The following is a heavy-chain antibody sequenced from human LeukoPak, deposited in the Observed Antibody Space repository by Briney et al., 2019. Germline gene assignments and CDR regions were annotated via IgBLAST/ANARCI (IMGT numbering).Heavy chain of an antibody. CDR3: AKDLAYYASGKQNY. J-gene: IGHJ4*02. V-gene: IGHV3-66*01. CDR2: INSGSSM. Sequence: GGSLRLSCAASGFIVSSNHMSWVRQAPGKGLEWVSVINSGSSMYYADSVKGRFTLSRDNSKNTLYLQMNSLRAEDTAVYYCAKDLAYYASGKQNYWGQGTLVTVSS. D-gene: IGHD3-10*01. CDR1: GFIVSSNH.